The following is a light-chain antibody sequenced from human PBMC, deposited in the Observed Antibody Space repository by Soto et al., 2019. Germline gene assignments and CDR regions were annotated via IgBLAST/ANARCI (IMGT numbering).Light chain of an antibody. CDR2: GAS. CDR1: QSVRSSY. V-gene: IGKV3-20*01. Sequence: EIVLTRSPGTLSLSPGERATLSCRASQSVRSSYLAWYQQIPGQAPRLLVYGASSRATGIPDRFSGSGSGTDFTLTIRRLEPEDFAVYYCQQYGNSSFTFGGGTKVEIK. CDR3: QQYGNSSFT. J-gene: IGKJ4*01.